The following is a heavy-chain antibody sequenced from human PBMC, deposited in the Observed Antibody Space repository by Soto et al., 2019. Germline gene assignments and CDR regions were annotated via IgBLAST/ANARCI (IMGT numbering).Heavy chain of an antibody. CDR2: ISYDGSNK. D-gene: IGHD5-12*01. CDR3: ARDAIVATIGGISY. V-gene: IGHV3-30-3*01. J-gene: IGHJ4*02. Sequence: GGSLRLSCAASGFTFSSYAMHWVRQAPGKGLEWVAVISYDGSNKYYADSVKGRFTISRDNSKNTLYLQMNSLRAEDTAVYYCARDAIVATIGGISYWGQGTLVTVSS. CDR1: GFTFSSYA.